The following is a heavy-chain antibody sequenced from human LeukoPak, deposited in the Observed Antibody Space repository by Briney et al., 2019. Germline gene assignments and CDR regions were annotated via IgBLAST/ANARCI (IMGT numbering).Heavy chain of an antibody. Sequence: KTGGSLRLSCAASGFTFSSYSMNWVRQAPGKGLEWVSSISSSSSYIYYADSVKGRFTISRDNAKNSLYLQMNSLRAEDTAVYYCARVPFNYYDSQRPSDYWGQGTLVTVSS. J-gene: IGHJ4*02. CDR1: GFTFSSYS. CDR3: ARVPFNYYDSQRPSDY. D-gene: IGHD3-22*01. CDR2: ISSSSSYI. V-gene: IGHV3-21*01.